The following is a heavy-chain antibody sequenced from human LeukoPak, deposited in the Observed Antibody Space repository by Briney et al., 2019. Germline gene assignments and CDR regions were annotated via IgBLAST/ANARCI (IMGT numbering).Heavy chain of an antibody. CDR2: IIPIFGTA. Sequence: SVKVSCKASGGTFSSYAISWVRQAPGQGLEWMGGIIPIFGTANYAQKFQGRVTITADESTSTAYMELSSLRSEDTAVYYCARVVGAYYYDSSGYLDYWGQGTLVTVSS. J-gene: IGHJ4*02. D-gene: IGHD3-22*01. V-gene: IGHV1-69*13. CDR3: ARVVGAYYYDSSGYLDY. CDR1: GGTFSSYA.